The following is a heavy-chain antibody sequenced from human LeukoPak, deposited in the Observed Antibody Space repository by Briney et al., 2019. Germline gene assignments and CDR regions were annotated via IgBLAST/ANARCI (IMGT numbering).Heavy chain of an antibody. Sequence: GGSLRLSCAASGFTFSSYAMRWVRQAPGKGLEWVSSISGSGDITYSADSVKGRFTISRDNSKNTVYLQMNSLRVEDTAVYYCAKDGRTYYYGSGSYFGWFDPWGQGTLVTVSS. CDR3: AKDGRTYYYGSGSYFGWFDP. D-gene: IGHD3-10*01. CDR1: GFTFSSYA. CDR2: ISGSGDIT. J-gene: IGHJ5*02. V-gene: IGHV3-23*01.